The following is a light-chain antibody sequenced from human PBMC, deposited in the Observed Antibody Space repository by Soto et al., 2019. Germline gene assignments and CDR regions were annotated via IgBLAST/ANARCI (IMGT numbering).Light chain of an antibody. CDR3: QHYGSPLT. CDR1: QSVSGSY. Sequence: EIVLTQSPGTLSLSPGERATLSCRASQSVSGSYLAWYQQKPGQAPRLFIYGTSSRATGIPDRFSGSGSGTDFTLIISRLEPEDFAVYYCQHYGSPLTFGGGTKVDIK. J-gene: IGKJ4*01. CDR2: GTS. V-gene: IGKV3-20*01.